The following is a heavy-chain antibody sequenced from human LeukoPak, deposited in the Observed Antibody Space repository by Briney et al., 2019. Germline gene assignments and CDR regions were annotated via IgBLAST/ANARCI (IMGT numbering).Heavy chain of an antibody. Sequence: PSQTLSLTCTVSGGSISSGGYYWSWIRQPPGKGLEWIGRIYTSGSTNYNPSLKSRVTMSVDTSKNQFSLKLSSVTAADTAVYYCARGDSNYYYYYMDVWGKGTTVTVSS. CDR2: IYTSGST. J-gene: IGHJ6*03. CDR3: ARGDSNYYYYYMDV. V-gene: IGHV4-61*02. CDR1: GGSISSGGYY. D-gene: IGHD4-11*01.